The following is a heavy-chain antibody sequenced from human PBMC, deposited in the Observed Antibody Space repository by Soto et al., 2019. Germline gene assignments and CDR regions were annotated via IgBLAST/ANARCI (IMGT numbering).Heavy chain of an antibody. D-gene: IGHD2-15*01. CDR3: ARRGLGYCSGGSCPLPTGRAFDI. J-gene: IGHJ3*02. V-gene: IGHV3-23*01. CDR1: GFTFSSYA. Sequence: GGSLRLSCAASGFTFSSYAMSWVRQAPGKGLEWVSAISGSGGSTYYADSVKGRFTISRDNSKNTLYLQMNSLRAEDTAVYYCARRGLGYCSGGSCPLPTGRAFDIWGQGTMVTVSS. CDR2: ISGSGGST.